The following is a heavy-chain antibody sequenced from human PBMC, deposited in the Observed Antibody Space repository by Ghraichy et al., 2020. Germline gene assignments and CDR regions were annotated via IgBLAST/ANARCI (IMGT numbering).Heavy chain of an antibody. Sequence: GSLRLSCAASGFTFSSYSMSWVRQTPGKGLEWVSTISDSGGSTYYADSVRGRFTISRDNSKNTLYLQMNGLRAEDTAVYYCAKVGNQFDYWGQGTLVTVSS. CDR2: ISDSGGST. CDR3: AKVGNQFDY. CDR1: GFTFSSYS. J-gene: IGHJ4*02. D-gene: IGHD1-14*01. V-gene: IGHV3-23*01.